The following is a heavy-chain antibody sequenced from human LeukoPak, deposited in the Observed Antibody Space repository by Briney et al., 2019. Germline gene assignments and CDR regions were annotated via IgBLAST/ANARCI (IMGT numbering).Heavy chain of an antibody. CDR3: ASREGYYYDSSGIALGI. V-gene: IGHV3-74*01. CDR2: IKSDGST. D-gene: IGHD3-22*01. J-gene: IGHJ4*02. CDR1: GFTFSSYW. Sequence: GGSLRLSCVASGFTFSSYWMHWVRQAPGKGLVWVSRIKSDGSTNYADSVKGRFTISRDNAKNTVSLQMNSLRAEDTAVYYCASREGYYYDSSGIALGIWGQGTLVTVSS.